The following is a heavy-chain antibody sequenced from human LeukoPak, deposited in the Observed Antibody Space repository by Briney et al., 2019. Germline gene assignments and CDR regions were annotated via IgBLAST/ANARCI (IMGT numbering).Heavy chain of an antibody. CDR3: AKDTSYDSSGYLAN. Sequence: GGSLRLSCAASGFTFSSYSMNWVRQAPGKGLEWVSYISSSSSTIYYADSVKGRFTISRDNAKNSLYLQMNSLRAEDTALYYCAKDTSYDSSGYLANWGQGTLVTVSS. V-gene: IGHV3-48*01. CDR1: GFTFSSYS. D-gene: IGHD3-22*01. J-gene: IGHJ4*02. CDR2: ISSSSSTI.